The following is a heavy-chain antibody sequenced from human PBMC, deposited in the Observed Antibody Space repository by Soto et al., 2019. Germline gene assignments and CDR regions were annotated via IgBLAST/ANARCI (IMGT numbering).Heavy chain of an antibody. D-gene: IGHD1-7*01. J-gene: IGHJ4*02. V-gene: IGHV4-30-4*08. Sequence: LSLTCSVSGASITSGDYYWSWVRQPPGKGLEWIGYIYYTGDGYYNPSLESRLSISLDSSKNQFSLELRSVSAADTAIYYCVGTGTMVDYWGQGTLVTVSS. CDR1: GASITSGDYY. CDR3: VGTGTMVDY. CDR2: IYYTGDG.